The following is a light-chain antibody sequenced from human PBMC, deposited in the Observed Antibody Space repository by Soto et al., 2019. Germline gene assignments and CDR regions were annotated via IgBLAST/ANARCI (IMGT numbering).Light chain of an antibody. CDR3: QRGSKSCT. V-gene: IGKV3D-20*02. CDR2: AAS. Sequence: DIVSTQSPGNLSLSQGERAALSCRASQRVSSSYLAWYQQKPGQAPRLLIYAASSRATGIPDRFSVCVSGIDFTLTIGRLATEVFGVYYGQRGSKSCTVGPGTAVDI. CDR1: QRVSSSY. J-gene: IGKJ3*01.